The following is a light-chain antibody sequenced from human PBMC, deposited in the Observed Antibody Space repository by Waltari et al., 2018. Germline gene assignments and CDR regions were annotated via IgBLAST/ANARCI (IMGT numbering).Light chain of an antibody. J-gene: IGKJ1*01. CDR3: QQYQSFPWT. V-gene: IGKV4-1*01. CDR2: GAS. CDR1: QSVLFTPTNRNY. Sequence: DIVMTQSPDSLAVSLGERATINCKSSQSVLFTPTNRNYLAWYQQKPRQPPKLLIYGASTRESGVPDRVSGSVSGTDFTLTISSLQAEDVAVYYCQQYQSFPWTFGQGTKVEIK.